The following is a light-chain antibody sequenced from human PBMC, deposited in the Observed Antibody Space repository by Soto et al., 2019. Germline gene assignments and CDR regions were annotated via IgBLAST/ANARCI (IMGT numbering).Light chain of an antibody. V-gene: IGKV3-20*01. J-gene: IGKJ3*01. Sequence: EIVLTQSPGTLSLSPGERATLSCRASQSVTSSYLAWSQQKPGQAPRVLFFGASSRAAGVPDRFSGSGSGTDFTLTISRLEPEDFAVYYCHQYGGSQFTFGPGTTVDIK. CDR3: HQYGGSQFT. CDR2: GAS. CDR1: QSVTSSY.